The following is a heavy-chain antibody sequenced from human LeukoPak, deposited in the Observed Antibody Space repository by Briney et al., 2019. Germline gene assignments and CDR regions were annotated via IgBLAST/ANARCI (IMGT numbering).Heavy chain of an antibody. J-gene: IGHJ6*02. Sequence: GGSLRLSCAASGFTFTNAWMSWVRQAPGKGLEWVGRIKRKIDGGTTDYAAPVRGRFTISRDDSKNTLYLQMNSLKTEDTAVYYCTTNTAMVSSRMDFWGQGTTVTVSS. CDR2: IKRKIDGGTT. D-gene: IGHD5-18*01. CDR3: TTNTAMVSSRMDF. V-gene: IGHV3-15*01. CDR1: GFTFTNAW.